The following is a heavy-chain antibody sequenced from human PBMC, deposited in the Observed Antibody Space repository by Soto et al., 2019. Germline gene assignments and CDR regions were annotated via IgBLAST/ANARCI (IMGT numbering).Heavy chain of an antibody. V-gene: IGHV4-59*01. CDR3: AGLTYNYYDLSVSYNWFDP. J-gene: IGHJ5*02. CDR1: GDSISGCY. CDR2: IYYSGTT. Sequence: SETLSLTCTVSGDSISGCYWNWIRQPPWKGLEWIGYIYYSGTTNYNPSLKSRVTISVDTSKKQFSLKLSSVTAADTAVYYCAGLTYNYYDLSVSYNWFDPWGQGTLVNVS. D-gene: IGHD3-22*01.